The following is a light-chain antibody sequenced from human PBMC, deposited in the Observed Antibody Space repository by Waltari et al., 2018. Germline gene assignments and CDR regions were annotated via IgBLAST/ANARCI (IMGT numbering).Light chain of an antibody. J-gene: IGKJ1*01. Sequence: TVVTQSPATLSVSPGERVILSCRTSRTIGLSLAWYQQKPGQAPRLLSYHASTRATGVPARFSGSGSEAEFTLTISSLQSEDVAVYYCQQYNKWPPGTFGQGTKVEI. CDR1: RTIGLS. V-gene: IGKV3-15*01. CDR2: HAS. CDR3: QQYNKWPPGT.